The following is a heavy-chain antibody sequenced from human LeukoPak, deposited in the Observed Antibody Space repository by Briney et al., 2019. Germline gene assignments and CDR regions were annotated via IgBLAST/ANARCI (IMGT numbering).Heavy chain of an antibody. D-gene: IGHD1-20*01. CDR2: IKSDGITI. CDR1: GFTFSNYM. CDR3: LRDLNWSLDQ. V-gene: IGHV3-74*01. J-gene: IGHJ4*02. Sequence: GGSLRLSCAASGFTFSNYMMHWVRQAPGKGLVWVSRIKSDGITITYADSVRGRFTISRDSAKNTLYLQMNSLRAEDTAVYYCLRDLNWSLDQWGQGTLVTVSS.